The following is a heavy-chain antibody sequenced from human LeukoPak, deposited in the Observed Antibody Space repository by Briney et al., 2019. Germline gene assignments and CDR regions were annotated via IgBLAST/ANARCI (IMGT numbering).Heavy chain of an antibody. J-gene: IGHJ4*02. Sequence: PSETLSLTCTVSGXSISSYYGSWIRQPPGKGLELIGYIYYSGNSNYNPSLKSRVTISADTSKNEFSLKLSSVTAADTAIYYCATRSTGVAATFDSWGQGALVTVSS. D-gene: IGHD2-15*01. CDR3: ATRSTGVAATFDS. CDR2: IYYSGNS. CDR1: GXSISSYY. V-gene: IGHV4-59*01.